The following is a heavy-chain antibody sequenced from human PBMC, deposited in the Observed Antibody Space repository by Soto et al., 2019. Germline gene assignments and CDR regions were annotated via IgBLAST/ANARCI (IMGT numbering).Heavy chain of an antibody. CDR1: GGSFSGYY. V-gene: IGHV4-34*01. D-gene: IGHD6-19*01. J-gene: IGHJ4*02. CDR2: INHSGST. Sequence: SETLSLTCAVYGGSFSGYYWSWIRQPPGKGLEWIGEINHSGSTNYNPSLKSRVTISVDTSKNQFSLKLSSVTAADTAVYYCARGSPYIAVAGRGPFPVFDYWGQGTLVTVSS. CDR3: ARGSPYIAVAGRGPFPVFDY.